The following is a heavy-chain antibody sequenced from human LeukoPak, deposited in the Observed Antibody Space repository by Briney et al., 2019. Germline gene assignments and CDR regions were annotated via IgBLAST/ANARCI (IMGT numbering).Heavy chain of an antibody. V-gene: IGHV3-23*01. J-gene: IGHJ4*02. D-gene: IGHD2-21*01. CDR3: AKNRALHEIDY. Sequence: SGGSLRLSRAASGFAFSTYAMSWVRQAPGKGLEWVSGISGSGGSTYYADSVKGRFTISRDNSKNTLYLQMNSLIAGDTAIYYCAKNRALHEIDYWGQGTLVTVSS. CDR2: ISGSGGST. CDR1: GFAFSTYA.